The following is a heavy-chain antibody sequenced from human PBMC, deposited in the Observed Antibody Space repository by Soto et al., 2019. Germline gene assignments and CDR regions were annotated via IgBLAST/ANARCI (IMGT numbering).Heavy chain of an antibody. CDR2: INHSGST. D-gene: IGHD2-15*01. Sequence: SETLSLTCAVYGGSFSGYYWSWIRQPPGEGLEWIGEINHSGSTNYNPSLKSRVTISVDTSKNQFSLKLSSVTAADTAVYYCARGRAVAVPFDYWGQGTLVTVSS. CDR3: ARGRAVAVPFDY. J-gene: IGHJ4*02. CDR1: GGSFSGYY. V-gene: IGHV4-34*01.